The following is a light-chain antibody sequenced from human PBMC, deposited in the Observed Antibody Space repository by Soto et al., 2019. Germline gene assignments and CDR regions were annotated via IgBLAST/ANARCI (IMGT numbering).Light chain of an antibody. V-gene: IGKV3-20*01. CDR3: HQYGSSPAT. J-gene: IGKJ1*01. CDR2: GAS. Sequence: EIVLTQSPGTLSLSPGERATLSCRASQSVSSSFLAWYQQKPGQAPRLLIYGASRRATGIPDRFSGSGSGTDFTLTISRLEPEDFAVYYCHQYGSSPATFGQGTKVDIK. CDR1: QSVSSSF.